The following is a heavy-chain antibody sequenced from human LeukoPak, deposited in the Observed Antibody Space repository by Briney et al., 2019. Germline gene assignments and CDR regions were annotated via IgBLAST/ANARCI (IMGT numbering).Heavy chain of an antibody. CDR2: IYYSGST. V-gene: IGHV4-59*01. J-gene: IGHJ3*02. CDR3: ARDFLQAAFDI. Sequence: PSETLSLTCTVSGGSISSYYWSWIRQPPGKGLEWIGCIYYSGSTNYNPSLKSRVTISVDTSKNQFSLKLSSVTAADTAVYYCARDFLQAAFDIWGQGTMVTVSS. CDR1: GGSISSYY. D-gene: IGHD2/OR15-2a*01.